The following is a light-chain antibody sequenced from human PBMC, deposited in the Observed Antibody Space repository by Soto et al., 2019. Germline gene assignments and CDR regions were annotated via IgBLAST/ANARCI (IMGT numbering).Light chain of an antibody. J-gene: IGKJ1*01. Sequence: EIVLTQSPATLSLSPGERATLSCRASQSVSSYLAWYQQKAGQPPRLLIYDATNRATGITARFSGSGSGTDFTLTISSLETEDFAVYYCQQYVTSRTFGQGTKVE. V-gene: IGKV3-11*01. CDR2: DAT. CDR3: QQYVTSRT. CDR1: QSVSSY.